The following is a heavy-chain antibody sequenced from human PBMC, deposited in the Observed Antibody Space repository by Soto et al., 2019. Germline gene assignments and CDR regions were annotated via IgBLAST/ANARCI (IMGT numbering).Heavy chain of an antibody. J-gene: IGHJ4*02. CDR2: IIPIFGTA. V-gene: IGHV1-69*13. Sequence: GASVKVSCKASRGTFSSYAISWVRQAPGQGLEWMGGIIPIFGTANYAQKFQGRVTITADESTSTAYMELSSLRSEDTAVYYCARAPANVEMATRFDYWGQGTLVTVSS. CDR1: RGTFSSYA. CDR3: ARAPANVEMATRFDY. D-gene: IGHD5-12*01.